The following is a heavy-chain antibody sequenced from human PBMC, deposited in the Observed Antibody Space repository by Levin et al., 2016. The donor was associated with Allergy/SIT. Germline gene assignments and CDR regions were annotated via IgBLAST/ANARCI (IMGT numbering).Heavy chain of an antibody. D-gene: IGHD6-19*01. Sequence: WIRQPPGKGLEWVANINQDGSGKYYADSVKGRSTISRDNAKNSLFLQMNSLRDEDTAVYYCARGAGSFDICGQGTMVTVSS. CDR2: INQDGSGK. CDR3: ARGAGSFDI. J-gene: IGHJ3*02. V-gene: IGHV3-7*01.